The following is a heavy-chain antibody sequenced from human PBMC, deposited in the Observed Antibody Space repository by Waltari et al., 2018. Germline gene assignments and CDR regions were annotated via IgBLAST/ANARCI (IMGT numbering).Heavy chain of an antibody. V-gene: IGHV4-38-2*01. Sequence: QVQLQESGPGLVKPSETLSLTCAVSGYSISSGYYWGWIRQPPGKGLEWIGSIYHSGRTYYSPSLKSRVTISVDTSKNQFSLKLSSVTAADTAVYYCATEILGDFGRGGYWGQGTLVTVSS. CDR2: IYHSGRT. D-gene: IGHD4-17*01. J-gene: IGHJ4*02. CDR3: ATEILGDFGRGGY. CDR1: GYSISSGYY.